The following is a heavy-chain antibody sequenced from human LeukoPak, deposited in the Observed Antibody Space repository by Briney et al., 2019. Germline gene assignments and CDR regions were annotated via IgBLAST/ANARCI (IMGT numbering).Heavy chain of an antibody. CDR2: FDYSGST. D-gene: IGHD6-13*01. V-gene: IGHV4-39*01. J-gene: IGHJ5*02. Sequence: SETLSLTCTVSGGSIRGTSYYWGWIRQPPGKGLEWIGSFDYSGSTYYNASLNSRVTISIDTANKQFSLKLTSVVAADTAVYSCARHGSAGTAWGQGTQVTVSS. CDR3: ARHGSAGTA. CDR1: GGSIRGTSYY.